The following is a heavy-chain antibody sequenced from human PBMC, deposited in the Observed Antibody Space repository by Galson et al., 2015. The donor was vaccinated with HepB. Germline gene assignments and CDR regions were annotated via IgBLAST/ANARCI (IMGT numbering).Heavy chain of an antibody. CDR2: IWYDGSNK. CDR1: GFTFSSYG. V-gene: IGHV3-33*01. Sequence: LRLSCAASGFTFSSYGMHWVRQAPGKGLEWVAVIWYDGSNKYYADSVKGRFTISRDNSKNTLYLQMNSLRAEDTAVYYCARAHPGSYSPPYYYYYYMDVWGKGTTVTVSS. D-gene: IGHD1-26*01. CDR3: ARAHPGSYSPPYYYYYYMDV. J-gene: IGHJ6*03.